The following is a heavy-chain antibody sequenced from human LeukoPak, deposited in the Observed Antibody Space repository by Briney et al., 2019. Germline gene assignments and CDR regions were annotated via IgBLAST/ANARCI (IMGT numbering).Heavy chain of an antibody. Sequence: GGSLRLSCAASGFTFSSYWMSWVRQAPGKGLEWVANIKQDGSEKYYVDSVKGRFTISRDNAKNSLYLQMNSLRAEDTAVYYCAREFTMVRGVMDVWGQGTTVTISS. V-gene: IGHV3-7*01. CDR3: AREFTMVRGVMDV. D-gene: IGHD3-10*01. J-gene: IGHJ6*02. CDR2: IKQDGSEK. CDR1: GFTFSSYW.